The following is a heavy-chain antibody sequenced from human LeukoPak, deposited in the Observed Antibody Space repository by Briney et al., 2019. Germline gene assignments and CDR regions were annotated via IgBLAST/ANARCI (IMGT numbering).Heavy chain of an antibody. CDR1: GGSISSGGYY. V-gene: IGHV4-31*03. D-gene: IGHD2-2*01. CDR3: AREMGVVPAAGGWFDP. Sequence: SQTLSLTCTVSGGSISSGGYYWSWIRQHPGKGLEWIGYIYYSGSTYYNPSLKSRVTISVDTSKNQFSLKLSSVTAADTAVYYCAREMGVVPAAGGWFDPWGQGTLVTVSS. CDR2: IYYSGST. J-gene: IGHJ5*02.